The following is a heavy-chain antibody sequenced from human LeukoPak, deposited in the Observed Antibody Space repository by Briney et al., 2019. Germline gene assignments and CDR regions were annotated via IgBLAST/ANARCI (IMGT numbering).Heavy chain of an antibody. CDR1: GGSISSYY. CDR3: ARTTYYYDSGGYDNWFDP. J-gene: IGHJ5*02. V-gene: IGHV4-59*01. CDR2: IYYSGST. Sequence: SETLSLTCTVSGGSISSYYWSWIRQPPGKGLGWIGYIYYSGSTNYNPSLKSRVTISVDTSKTQFSLKLSSVTAADTAVYYCARTTYYYDSGGYDNWFDPWGQGTLVTVSS. D-gene: IGHD3-22*01.